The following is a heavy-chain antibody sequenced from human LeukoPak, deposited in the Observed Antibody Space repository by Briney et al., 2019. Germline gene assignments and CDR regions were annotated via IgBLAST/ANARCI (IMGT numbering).Heavy chain of an antibody. CDR1: GLTFSNTW. V-gene: IGHV3-7*01. D-gene: IGHD1-7*01. J-gene: IGHJ4*02. CDR3: AKLMGTVTTYDY. CDR2: IRPGGSED. Sequence: GGSLRLSCAAPGLTFSNTWMSWASQAQGKGLEWVASIRPGGSEDYYMDSVKGRFTISRDNTENSLYLQMNSLRAEDTAVYHCAKLMGTVTTYDYWGQGTLVTVSS.